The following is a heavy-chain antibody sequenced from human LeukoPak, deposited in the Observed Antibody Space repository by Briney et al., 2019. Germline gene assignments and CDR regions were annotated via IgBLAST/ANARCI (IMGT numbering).Heavy chain of an antibody. D-gene: IGHD2-21*02. CDR1: GGTFSSYA. V-gene: IGHV1-69*04. Sequence: GASVKVSCKASGGTFSSYAISWVRQAPGQGLEWMGRIIPILGIANYAQKFQGRVTITADKSTSTAYMELSSLRSEDTAVYYCARGCGGGDCYSEYNWFDPWGQGTLVTVSS. J-gene: IGHJ5*02. CDR3: ARGCGGGDCYSEYNWFDP. CDR2: IIPILGIA.